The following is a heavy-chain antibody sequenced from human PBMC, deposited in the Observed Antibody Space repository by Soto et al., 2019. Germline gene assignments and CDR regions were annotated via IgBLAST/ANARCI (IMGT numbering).Heavy chain of an antibody. CDR2: IYYSGST. CDR1: GGSISSYY. V-gene: IGHV4-59*01. Sequence: SETLSLTCTVSGGSISSYYWSWIRQPQGKGLEWIGYIYYSGSTNYNPSLKSRVTISVDTSKNQFSLKLSSVTAADTAVYYCARVASRFDDSSGYYCPTYFDYWGQGTLVTVSS. D-gene: IGHD3-22*01. CDR3: ARVASRFDDSSGYYCPTYFDY. J-gene: IGHJ4*02.